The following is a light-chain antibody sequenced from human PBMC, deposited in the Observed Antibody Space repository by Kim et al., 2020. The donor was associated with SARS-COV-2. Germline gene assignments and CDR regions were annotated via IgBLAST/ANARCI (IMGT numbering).Light chain of an antibody. J-gene: IGLJ2*01. CDR1: NSNIGTNY. Sequence: GQKVTISCSGSNSNIGTNYVSWYRLVPGSAPKLLIFQNDDRPSEISDRLSASKSGASATLDITGLQTGDEADYYCQTWDSHLSAVIFGGGTQLTAL. V-gene: IGLV1-51*02. CDR3: QTWDSHLSAVI. CDR2: QND.